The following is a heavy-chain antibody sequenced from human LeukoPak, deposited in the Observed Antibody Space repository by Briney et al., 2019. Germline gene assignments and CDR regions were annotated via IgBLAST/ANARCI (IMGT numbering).Heavy chain of an antibody. CDR3: AKDLRMVSGAFDI. V-gene: IGHV3-30*18. CDR2: ISYDGSNK. J-gene: IGHJ3*02. Sequence: PGGSLRLSCAASGFTFSSYGMHWVRQAPGKGLEWVAVISYDGSNKYYADSVKGRFTISRDNSKNTLYLQMNSLRAEDTAVYYCAKDLRMVSGAFDIWGQGTMVTVSS. CDR1: GFTFSSYG. D-gene: IGHD2-8*01.